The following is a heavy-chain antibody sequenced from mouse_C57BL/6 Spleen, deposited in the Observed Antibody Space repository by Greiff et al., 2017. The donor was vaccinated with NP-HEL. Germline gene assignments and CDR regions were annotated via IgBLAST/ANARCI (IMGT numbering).Heavy chain of an antibody. CDR3: ARGDGNLLAY. CDR1: GYTFTSYG. J-gene: IGHJ3*01. D-gene: IGHD2-1*01. V-gene: IGHV1-81*01. CDR2: IYPRSGNT. Sequence: QVQLQQSGAELARPGASVKLSCKASGYTFTSYGISWVKQRTGQGLEWIGEIYPRSGNTYYNEKFKGKATLTADKSSSTAYMELRSLTSEDSAVYFCARGDGNLLAYWGQGTLVTVSA.